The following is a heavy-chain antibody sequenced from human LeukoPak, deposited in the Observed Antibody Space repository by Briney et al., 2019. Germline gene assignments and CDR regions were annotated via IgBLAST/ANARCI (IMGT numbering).Heavy chain of an antibody. V-gene: IGHV3-7*01. D-gene: IGHD3-3*01. Sequence: PGGSLRLSCAASGFTFSSYWMSWVRQAPGKGLEWVANIKQDGSEKYYVDSVKGRFTISRDNAKNSLYLQMNSLRAEDTAVYYCAKTPNYYDFWTGSYAGAYWGQGPLATAPS. CDR2: IKQDGSEK. CDR3: AKTPNYYDFWTGSYAGAY. J-gene: IGHJ4*02. CDR1: GFTFSSYW.